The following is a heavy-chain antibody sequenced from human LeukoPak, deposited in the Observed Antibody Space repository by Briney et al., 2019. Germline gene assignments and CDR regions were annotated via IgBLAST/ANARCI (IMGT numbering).Heavy chain of an antibody. J-gene: IGHJ4*02. CDR3: ARTVAGMDYFDY. V-gene: IGHV1-18*01. D-gene: IGHD6-19*01. CDR1: GYTFTSYG. Sequence: ASVKVSCKSPGYTFTSYGIIWVRQAPGQGLEWMGWISAYNGNTNYAQKLQGRVTMTTDTSTSTAYMELRSLRSDDTAVYYCARTVAGMDYFDYWGQGTLVTVSS. CDR2: ISAYNGNT.